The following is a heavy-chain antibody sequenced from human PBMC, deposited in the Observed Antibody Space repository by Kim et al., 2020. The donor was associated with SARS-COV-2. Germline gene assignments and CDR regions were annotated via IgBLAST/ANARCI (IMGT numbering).Heavy chain of an antibody. CDR1: GYTFTTYD. V-gene: IGHV1-8*02. CDR3: ARGRISGTLISGTLRYYMDV. D-gene: IGHD1-7*01. J-gene: IGHJ6*03. CDR2: MNPTSGNT. Sequence: ASVKVSCKASGYTFTTYDINWVRQATGQGLEWVGWMNPTSGNTGYAQRFQGRITMTRDTSTGTAYMELGSLTSEDTAIYYCARGRISGTLISGTLRYYMDVWAKGTTVTVSS.